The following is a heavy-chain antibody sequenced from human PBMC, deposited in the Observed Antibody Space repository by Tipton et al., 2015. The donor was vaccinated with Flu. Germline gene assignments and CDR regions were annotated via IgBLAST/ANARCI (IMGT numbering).Heavy chain of an antibody. J-gene: IGHJ3*02. Sequence: TLSLTCDVSDYYITGGYYWAWIRQPPGKGLEWIGSILHSGSTYYNPSLKSRLTVSVDTSKNQFSLRLDSVTAADTAMYYCARGDYGDYDHEADAFDIWGQGTLVSVS. CDR2: ILHSGST. CDR1: DYYITGGYY. D-gene: IGHD4-17*01. CDR3: ARGDYGDYDHEADAFDI. V-gene: IGHV4-38-2*01.